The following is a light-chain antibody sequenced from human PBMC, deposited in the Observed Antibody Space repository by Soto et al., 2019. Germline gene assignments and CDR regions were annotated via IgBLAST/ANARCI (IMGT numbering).Light chain of an antibody. CDR1: QSVSNNY. V-gene: IGKV3-20*01. CDR3: QQYGWT. Sequence: IVFTQPRATLSLSPGHRATPSCRASQSVSNNYLAWYQQTPPQAPRLLISGASNRAPAIPDRFSGSGSGTDFTLTLSRLDPEDFAVYYCQQYGWTFGQGTRLEIK. CDR2: GAS. J-gene: IGKJ5*01.